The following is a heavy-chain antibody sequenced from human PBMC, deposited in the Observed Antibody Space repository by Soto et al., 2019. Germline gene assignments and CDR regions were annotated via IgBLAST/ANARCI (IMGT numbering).Heavy chain of an antibody. CDR2: MNPNSGNT. CDR1: GYTFTSYD. Sequence: ASVKVSCKASGYTFTSYDINWVRQATGQGLEWMGWMNPNSGNTGYAQKFQGRVTMTRNTSISTAYMELSSLRSEDTAVYYCARGVTGTIDYYYYMDVLGKGTTVTVSS. D-gene: IGHD1-7*01. CDR3: ARGVTGTIDYYYYMDV. V-gene: IGHV1-8*02. J-gene: IGHJ6*03.